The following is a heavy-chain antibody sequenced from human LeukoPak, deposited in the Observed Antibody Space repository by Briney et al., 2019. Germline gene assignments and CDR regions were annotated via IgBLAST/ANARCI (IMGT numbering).Heavy chain of an antibody. CDR3: ARAYYDSSGYYFDY. CDR1: GGSISSGGYY. Sequence: PSQTLSLTCTVSGGSISSGGYYWSWIRQHPGKGLEWIGYIYYSGSTYYNPSLKSLVTISVDTSKNQFSLKLSSVTAADTAVYYCARAYYDSSGYYFDYWGQGTLVTVSS. D-gene: IGHD3-22*01. CDR2: IYYSGST. V-gene: IGHV4-31*01. J-gene: IGHJ4*02.